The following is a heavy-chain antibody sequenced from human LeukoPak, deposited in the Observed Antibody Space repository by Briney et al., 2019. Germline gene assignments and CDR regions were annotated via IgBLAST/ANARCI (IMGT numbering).Heavy chain of an antibody. V-gene: IGHV3-30*04. CDR1: GFTFSSYA. D-gene: IGHD2-21*02. J-gene: IGHJ4*02. Sequence: GGSLRLSCVASGFTFSSYAMHWVRQAPGKGLEWVAVISYDGSDKYYADSVKGRFTISRDNSENTLYLQMNSLRAEDTAVYYCARVKMTAYYFDYWGQGTLVTVSS. CDR2: ISYDGSDK. CDR3: ARVKMTAYYFDY.